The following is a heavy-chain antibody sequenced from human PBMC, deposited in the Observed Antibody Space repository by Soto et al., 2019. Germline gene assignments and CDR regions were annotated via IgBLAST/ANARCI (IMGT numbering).Heavy chain of an antibody. V-gene: IGHV4-39*02. Sequence: AETLSLTCSVSGGSINYNSYYWGWIRQPPGKGLEWVGGIFYTGTTYYSPSLKDRVTISVDTSKNSFSLNLPSVTAADTAVYFCARLVVVAPVANAWGQGTLVTVSS. CDR3: ARLVVVAPVANA. CDR1: GGSINYNSYY. D-gene: IGHD2-2*01. CDR2: IFYTGTT. J-gene: IGHJ5*02.